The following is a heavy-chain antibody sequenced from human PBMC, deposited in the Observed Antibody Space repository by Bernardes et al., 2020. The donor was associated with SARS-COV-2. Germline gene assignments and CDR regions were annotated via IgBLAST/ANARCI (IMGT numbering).Heavy chain of an antibody. D-gene: IGHD3-3*01. CDR1: GLTFRSYW. CDR2: INQDGSAK. J-gene: IGHJ5*02. Sequence: GGSLRLSCVVSGLTFRSYWMSWVRQAPGKGLEWVANINQDGSAKNYVDSVKGRFTISRDNAKNSLYLQMNSLGAEDTAVYYCARGWSWTYDHWGQGILVTVSS. V-gene: IGHV3-7*04. CDR3: ARGWSWTYDH.